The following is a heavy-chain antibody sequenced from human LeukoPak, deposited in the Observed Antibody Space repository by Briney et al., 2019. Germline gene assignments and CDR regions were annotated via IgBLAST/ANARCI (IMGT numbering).Heavy chain of an antibody. CDR3: ARDRGSYYVDY. J-gene: IGHJ4*02. Sequence: SETLSLTCTVSGGSISSYYWSWIRQPPGKGLEWIGYIYYSGSTNYNPSLKSRVTISVDTSKNQFSLKLSSVTAADTAVYYCARDRGSYYVDYWGQGTLVTVYS. CDR1: GGSISSYY. D-gene: IGHD1-26*01. V-gene: IGHV4-59*01. CDR2: IYYSGST.